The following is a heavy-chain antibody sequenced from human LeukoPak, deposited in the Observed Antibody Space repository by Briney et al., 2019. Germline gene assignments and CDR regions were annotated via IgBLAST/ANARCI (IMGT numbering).Heavy chain of an antibody. CDR2: IYYSGST. D-gene: IGHD3-22*01. J-gene: IGHJ4*02. CDR1: GGSISSYY. Sequence: SETLSLTCTVSGGSISSYYWSWIRQPPGKGLEWIGYIYYSGSTNYNPSLKSRVTISVDTSKNQFSLKLSSVTAADTAVYYCARVRYGRIVTNWGQGTLVTVSS. CDR3: ARVRYGRIVTN. V-gene: IGHV4-59*01.